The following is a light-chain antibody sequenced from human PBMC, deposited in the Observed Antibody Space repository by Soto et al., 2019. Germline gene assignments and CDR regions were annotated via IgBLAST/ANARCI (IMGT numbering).Light chain of an antibody. CDR3: QQHGTTPIT. Sequence: EIVLTQSPDTLTLSPGERATLSCRASQTVIHNHLAWHQQKPGQTPRLRVYGGSSRATGIPDRLSGSGSGKDFTLTISRLEHEDFAVYYCQQHGTTPITFGQGTRVEIK. J-gene: IGKJ5*01. V-gene: IGKV3-20*01. CDR1: QTVIHNH. CDR2: GGS.